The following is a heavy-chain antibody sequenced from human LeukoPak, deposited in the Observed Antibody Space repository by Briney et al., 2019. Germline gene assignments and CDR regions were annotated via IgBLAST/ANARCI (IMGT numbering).Heavy chain of an antibody. V-gene: IGHV3-23*01. CDR1: GFTFSSYV. J-gene: IGHJ4*02. CDR2: ISGSGDNT. Sequence: GGSLRLSCAASGFTFSSYVMSWVRQAPGKGLEWVSGISGSGDNTYYADSVKGRFTISRDNSKNTLYLQMNSLRAEDTAVYYCAKGSGYDTDFDYWGQGTLVSVSS. D-gene: IGHD5-12*01. CDR3: AKGSGYDTDFDY.